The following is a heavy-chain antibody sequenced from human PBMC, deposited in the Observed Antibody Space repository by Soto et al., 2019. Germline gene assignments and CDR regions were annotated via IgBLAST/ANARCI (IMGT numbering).Heavy chain of an antibody. V-gene: IGHV4-39*01. CDR2: IYYSGST. J-gene: IGHJ3*02. Sequence: SETLSLTCTVSGGSISSSSYDWGWIRQPPGKGLEWIGSIYYSGSTYYNPSLKSRVTISVDTSKNLFSLKLISVTAADTAVYYCARGRVKGQLGDAFDIWGQGTMVTVSS. CDR1: GGSISSSSYD. D-gene: IGHD6-6*01. CDR3: ARGRVKGQLGDAFDI.